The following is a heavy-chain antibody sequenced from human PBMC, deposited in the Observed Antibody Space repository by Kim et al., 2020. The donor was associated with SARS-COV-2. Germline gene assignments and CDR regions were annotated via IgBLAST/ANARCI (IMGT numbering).Heavy chain of an antibody. CDR2: ITKGGHST. D-gene: IGHD6-13*01. CDR1: GFTFSDYA. J-gene: IGHJ4*02. CDR3: AKDQGMTIPEWYLDY. V-gene: IGHV3-23*01. Sequence: GGSLRLSCIASGFTFSDYAMSWVRQAPGKGLEWVSTITKGGHSTYYADSVKGRFTISRDNSRNTLYVQMNSLSVDDTAVYYCAKDQGMTIPEWYLDYWGQGTLVTVSS.